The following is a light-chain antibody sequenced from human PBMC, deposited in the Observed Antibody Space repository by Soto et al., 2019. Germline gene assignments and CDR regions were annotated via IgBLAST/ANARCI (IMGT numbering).Light chain of an antibody. V-gene: IGLV2-14*01. CDR1: SSDIGTYNY. J-gene: IGLJ1*01. CDR3: NSYTSSSTLDV. Sequence: QSALTQPASVSGSPGQSITISCTGTSSDIGTYNYVSWYQQHPGKAPKLMLYEVSNRPSGVSNRFFGSKSGNTASLTISGLQAEDEADYFCNSYTSSSTLDVFGTETKVTVL. CDR2: EVS.